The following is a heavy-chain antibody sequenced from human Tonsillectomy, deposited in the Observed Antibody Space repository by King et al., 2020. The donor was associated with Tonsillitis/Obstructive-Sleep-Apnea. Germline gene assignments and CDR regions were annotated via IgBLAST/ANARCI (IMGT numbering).Heavy chain of an antibody. J-gene: IGHJ6*03. Sequence: VQLVESGGGLVEPGGTLRLSCEASGFSFGDYYMTWIRQAPGKGLDWVSYISTGSSFINYADSVKGRFTISRDNAKTSMYLQMKSLRVDDTAVYYCARVRELRLGYYYMDVWGKGTTVTGPS. D-gene: IGHD3-10*01. CDR1: GFSFGDYY. CDR3: ARVRELRLGYYYMDV. CDR2: ISTGSSFI. V-gene: IGHV3-11*05.